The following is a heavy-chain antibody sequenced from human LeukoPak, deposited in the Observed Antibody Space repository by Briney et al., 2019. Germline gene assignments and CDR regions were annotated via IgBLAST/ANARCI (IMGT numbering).Heavy chain of an antibody. Sequence: GGSLRLSCAAFGFTFSRYRMHWVRQAPGKGLVWVSRIKYDGSKTSYADFVKGRFTISRDNAKNTLYLQMNRLRAEDAAVYYCARDPHGGSGSDPHDAFDIWGQGTMVTVSS. CDR1: GFTFSRYR. J-gene: IGHJ3*02. V-gene: IGHV3-74*01. CDR3: ARDPHGGSGSDPHDAFDI. D-gene: IGHD1-26*01. CDR2: IKYDGSKT.